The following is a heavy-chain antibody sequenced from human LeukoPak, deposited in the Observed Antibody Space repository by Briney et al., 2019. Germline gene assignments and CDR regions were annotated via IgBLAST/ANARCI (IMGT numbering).Heavy chain of an antibody. V-gene: IGHV3-21*01. Sequence: AGGSLRLSCAASGFTFSTYAMSWVRQAPGKGLEWVSSISSGGSYIYYADSVMGRFTISRDNAKNSLYLQMNTLRAEDTAVYYCARGGGYSSSWYNWFDSWGQGTLVTVSS. J-gene: IGHJ5*01. CDR1: GFTFSTYA. CDR2: ISSGGSYI. D-gene: IGHD6-13*01. CDR3: ARGGGYSSSWYNWFDS.